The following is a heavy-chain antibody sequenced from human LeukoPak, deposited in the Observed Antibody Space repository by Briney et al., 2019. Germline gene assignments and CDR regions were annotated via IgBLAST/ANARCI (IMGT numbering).Heavy chain of an antibody. Sequence: GESLKISCKGSGYRFTNYWIGWVRQMPGKGLEYMGVFYTGDSDTTYSPSFQGQVTISADKSISTACLQGSSLKASDTAMYYCARQGVGAFDIWGQGTMVTVSS. CDR2: FYTGDSDT. J-gene: IGHJ3*02. CDR1: GYRFTNYW. D-gene: IGHD3-16*01. CDR3: ARQGVGAFDI. V-gene: IGHV5-51*01.